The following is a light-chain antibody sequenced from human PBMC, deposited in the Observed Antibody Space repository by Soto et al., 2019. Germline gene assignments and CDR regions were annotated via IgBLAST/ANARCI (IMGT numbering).Light chain of an antibody. Sequence: EIVLTQSPGTLSLSPGERATLSCRASQSVRSSHLAWYQQKPGQAPRLLIYGASSRATGIPDRFSGSGSGTDFTLTISRLEPEDFAVYSYQQYSSSPATFGQGTKVDIK. J-gene: IGKJ1*01. CDR2: GAS. CDR3: QQYSSSPAT. CDR1: QSVRSSH. V-gene: IGKV3-20*01.